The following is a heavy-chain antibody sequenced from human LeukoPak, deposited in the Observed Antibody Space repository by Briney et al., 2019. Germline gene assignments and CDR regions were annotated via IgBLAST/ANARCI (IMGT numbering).Heavy chain of an antibody. CDR1: GFTFSGSA. CDR2: IRSKANSYAT. CDR3: TRGITMVRGVILYGIDV. J-gene: IGHJ6*02. Sequence: GGSLRLSCAASGFTFSGSAMHWVRQASGKGLEWVGRIRSKANSYATAYAASVKGRFTISRDDSKNTAYLQMNSLKTGDTAVYYCTRGITMVRGVILYGIDVWGQGTTVTVSS. V-gene: IGHV3-73*01. D-gene: IGHD3-10*01.